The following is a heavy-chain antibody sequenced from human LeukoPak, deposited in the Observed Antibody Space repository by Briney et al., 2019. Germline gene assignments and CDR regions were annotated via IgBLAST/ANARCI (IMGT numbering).Heavy chain of an antibody. CDR1: GYTLTGYY. J-gene: IGHJ4*02. Sequence: ASVKVSCKASGYTLTGYYLHWVRQAPGQGLEWMGWIYPNSGGTNYAQKFQGRVTMTRDTSISTAYMELSRLRSDDTAVYYCARVLARGSNYYDSSGYYYWGQGTLVTVSS. V-gene: IGHV1-2*02. CDR3: ARVLARGSNYYDSSGYYY. CDR2: IYPNSGGT. D-gene: IGHD3-22*01.